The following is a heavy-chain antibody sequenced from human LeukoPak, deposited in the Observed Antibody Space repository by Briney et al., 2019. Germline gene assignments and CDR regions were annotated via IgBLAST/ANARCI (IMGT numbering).Heavy chain of an antibody. J-gene: IGHJ6*02. D-gene: IGHD5-18*01. CDR2: ISGSGGST. Sequence: VQPGGSLRLSCAASGFTFSSYAMSWVRQAPGKGLEWVSAISGSGGSTYYADSVKGRFTISRDNAKNSLYLQMNSLKAEDTAVYYCARGGYSYGPYYYGMDVWGQGTTVTVSS. V-gene: IGHV3-23*01. CDR3: ARGGYSYGPYYYGMDV. CDR1: GFTFSSYA.